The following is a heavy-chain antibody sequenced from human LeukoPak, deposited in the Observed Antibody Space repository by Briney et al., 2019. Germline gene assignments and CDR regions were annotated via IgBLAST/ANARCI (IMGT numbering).Heavy chain of an antibody. V-gene: IGHV4-30-4*07. Sequence: SQTLSLTCAVSGGSINSGDYSWRWIRQPPGKGLEWIGYIDNSGSTSYNPSLKSRVTISEDTSKNQFSLKLSSVTAADTAVYYCARHSRSGWYRRFDYWGQGTLVSVSS. J-gene: IGHJ4*02. CDR3: ARHSRSGWYRRFDY. CDR1: GGSINSGDYS. D-gene: IGHD6-19*01. CDR2: IDNSGST.